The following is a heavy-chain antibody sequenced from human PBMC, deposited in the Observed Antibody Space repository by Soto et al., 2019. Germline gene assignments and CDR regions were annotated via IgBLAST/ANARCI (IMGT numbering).Heavy chain of an antibody. CDR3: AKGSGYCSSTSCYEDAFDI. J-gene: IGHJ3*02. V-gene: IGHV5-51*01. Sequence: GESLKISCKGSGYSFTSYWIGWVRQMPGKGLEWMGIIYPGDSDTRYSPSFQGQVTISADKSISTAYLQWSSLKASDTAMYYCAKGSGYCSSTSCYEDAFDIWGQGTMVTVSS. D-gene: IGHD2-2*01. CDR1: GYSFTSYW. CDR2: IYPGDSDT.